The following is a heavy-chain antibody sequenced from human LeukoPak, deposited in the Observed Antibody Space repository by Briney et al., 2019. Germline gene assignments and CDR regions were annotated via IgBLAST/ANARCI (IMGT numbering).Heavy chain of an antibody. Sequence: SQTLPPTCAISGDSVSSNSATWNWIRQSPSRGLEWLGRTYYRSKWYKYYAVSVKGRITINPDTSKNQFSLQLNSVTPEDTAVYYCARGPSYFQHWGQGTLVTVSS. CDR2: TYYRSKWYK. V-gene: IGHV6-1*01. CDR3: ARGPSYFQH. CDR1: GDSVSSNSAT. J-gene: IGHJ1*01.